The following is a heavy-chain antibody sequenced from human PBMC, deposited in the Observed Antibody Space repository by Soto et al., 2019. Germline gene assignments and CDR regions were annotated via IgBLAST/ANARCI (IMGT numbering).Heavy chain of an antibody. CDR3: ANGGVSGSDSFDY. CDR2: ISYDGSNK. V-gene: IGHV3-30*18. CDR1: GFTFSSYG. Sequence: QVQLVESGGGVVQPGRSLRLSCAASGFTFSSYGMHWVRQAPGKGLEWVAVISYDGSNKYYADSVKGRFTISRDNSKNTVELQMNSLSAEDTAGYYCANGGVSGSDSFDYWGQGTLVTVAS. J-gene: IGHJ4*02. D-gene: IGHD1-26*01.